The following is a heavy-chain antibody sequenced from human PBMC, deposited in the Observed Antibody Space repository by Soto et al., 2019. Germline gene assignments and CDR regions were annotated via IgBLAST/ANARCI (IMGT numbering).Heavy chain of an antibody. CDR2: ISSSSSYI. CDR1: GFTFSSYS. D-gene: IGHD2-2*01. V-gene: IGHV3-21*01. J-gene: IGHJ4*02. CDR3: ARLGYCSSTSCPD. Sequence: GGSLRLSCAASGFTFSSYSMNWVRQAPGKGLEWVSSISSSSSYIYYADSVKGRFTISRDNAKNSLYLQMNSLRAEDTAVYYWARLGYCSSTSCPDWGQGTLVTVSS.